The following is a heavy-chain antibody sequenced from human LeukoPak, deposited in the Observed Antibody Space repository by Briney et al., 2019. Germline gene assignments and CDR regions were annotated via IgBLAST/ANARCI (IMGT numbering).Heavy chain of an antibody. V-gene: IGHV3-48*03. CDR3: TTTYYYDSSGYYSTSDFDY. CDR2: ISSSGSTI. J-gene: IGHJ4*02. CDR1: GFTFSSYE. D-gene: IGHD3-22*01. Sequence: AGGSLRLSCAASGFTFSSYEMNWVRQAPGKGLEWVSYISSSGSTIYYADSVKGRFTISRDNAKNSLYLQMNSLRAEDTAVYYCTTTYYYDSSGYYSTSDFDYWGQGTLVTVSS.